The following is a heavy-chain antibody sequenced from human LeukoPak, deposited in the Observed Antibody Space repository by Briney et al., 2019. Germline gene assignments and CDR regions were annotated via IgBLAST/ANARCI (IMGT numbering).Heavy chain of an antibody. CDR3: ARAGDYGEY. Sequence: ASVKVSCKASGYTFSSYGISWVRQAPGQGLEWMGWISAYNGDTKYAQKFQGRVTMTTDTSTNTAYMELRSLRSDDTAVYYCARAGDYGEYWGQGTLVTVSS. CDR2: ISAYNGDT. V-gene: IGHV1-18*01. CDR1: GYTFSSYG. J-gene: IGHJ4*02. D-gene: IGHD4-17*01.